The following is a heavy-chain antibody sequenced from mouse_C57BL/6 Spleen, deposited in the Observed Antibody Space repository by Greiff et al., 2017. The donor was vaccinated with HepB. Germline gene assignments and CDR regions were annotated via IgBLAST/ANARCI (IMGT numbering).Heavy chain of an antibody. CDR1: GFTFSDYG. V-gene: IGHV5-17*01. J-gene: IGHJ4*01. D-gene: IGHD1-1*01. Sequence: DVMLVESGGGLVKPGGSLKLSCAASGFTFSDYGMHWVRQAPEKGLEWVAYISSGSSTIYYADTVKGRFTISRDNAKNTLFLQMTSLRSEDTAMYYCAKIYYGSSEYAMDYWGQGTSVTVSS. CDR3: AKIYYGSSEYAMDY. CDR2: ISSGSSTI.